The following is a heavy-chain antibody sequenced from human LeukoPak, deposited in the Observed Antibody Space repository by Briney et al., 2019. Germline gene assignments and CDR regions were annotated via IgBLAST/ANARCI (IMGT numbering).Heavy chain of an antibody. CDR3: ARDFFDGHGYTFYYYGMDV. D-gene: IGHD3-16*01. CDR1: GYTFTGYY. J-gene: IGHJ6*02. V-gene: IGHV1-2*02. CDR2: INPNSGGT. Sequence: ASVKVSCKASGYTFTGYYMHWVRQAPGQGLEWMGWINPNSGGTNYAQKLQGRVTMTRNISISTAYMELSSLRSEDTAVYYCARDFFDGHGYTFYYYGMDVWGQGTTVTVSS.